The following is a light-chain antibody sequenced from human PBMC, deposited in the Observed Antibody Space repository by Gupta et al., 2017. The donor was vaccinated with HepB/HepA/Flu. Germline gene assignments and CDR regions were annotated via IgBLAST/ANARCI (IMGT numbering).Light chain of an antibody. CDR3: QGLNTYPRT. Sequence: DLQLTQSPSFLSASVGDRVQITCRAIQDISNFLAWYQQEPGKAPKLLFYAASTLRSGVPSLFSGSGAGTVFTLTISSLQHEVFTCYYYQGLNTYPRTFGGGTKVEIK. CDR2: AAS. J-gene: IGKJ4*02. V-gene: IGKV1-9*01. CDR1: QDISNF.